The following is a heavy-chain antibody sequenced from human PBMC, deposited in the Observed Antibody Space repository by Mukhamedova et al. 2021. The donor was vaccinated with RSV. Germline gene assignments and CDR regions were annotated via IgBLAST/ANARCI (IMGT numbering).Heavy chain of an antibody. Sequence: EWVSGISWNSGTIGYADSVKGRFTISRDNAKNSLYLQMNSPRVEDTALYYCSKGGQQLAWGQGTLVTVSS. D-gene: IGHD6-13*01. CDR3: SKGGQQLA. J-gene: IGHJ4*02. CDR2: ISWNSGTI. V-gene: IGHV3-9*01.